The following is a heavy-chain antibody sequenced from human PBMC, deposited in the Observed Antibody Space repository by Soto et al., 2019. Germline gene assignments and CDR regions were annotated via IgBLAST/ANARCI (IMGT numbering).Heavy chain of an antibody. CDR2: IIPLFGTT. V-gene: IGHV1-69*01. D-gene: IGHD3-10*01. Sequence: QVQVVQSGVEVRRPGSSVKVSCKASGDTFKNCVISWVRQAPGQGLEWMGGIIPLFGTTDFAQRFQGRLTITTDESTTTAYMELSRPRSEDTATYYCAAELGFGKLSVVWGQGTTVTVSS. CDR1: GDTFKNCV. J-gene: IGHJ6*02. CDR3: AAELGFGKLSVV.